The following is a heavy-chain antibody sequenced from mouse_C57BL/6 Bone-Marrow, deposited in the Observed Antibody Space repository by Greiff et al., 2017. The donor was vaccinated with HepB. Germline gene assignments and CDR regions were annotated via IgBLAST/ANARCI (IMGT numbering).Heavy chain of an antibody. J-gene: IGHJ4*01. CDR1: GYAFSSYW. CDR3: ARGEYYAMDY. Sequence: VQLQQSGAELVKPGASVKISCKASGYAFSSYWMNWVKQRPGKGLEWIGQIYPGDGDTNYNGKFKGKATLTADKSSSTAYMELRSLTSEDSAVYFCARGEYYAMDYWGQGTSVTVSS. CDR2: IYPGDGDT. V-gene: IGHV1-80*01.